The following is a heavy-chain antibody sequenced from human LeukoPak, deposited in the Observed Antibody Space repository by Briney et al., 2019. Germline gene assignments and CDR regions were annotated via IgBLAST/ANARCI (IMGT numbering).Heavy chain of an antibody. V-gene: IGHV4-34*01. J-gene: IGHJ4*02. D-gene: IGHD3-22*01. Sequence: SETLSLTCAVYGGSFSGYYWSWIRQPPGQGLEWIGEINHSGSTNYNPSLKSRVTISVDTSKNQFSLKLSSVTAADTAVYYCARRRYYYDSSGSGWGQGTLVTVSS. CDR3: ARRRYYYDSSGSG. CDR2: INHSGST. CDR1: GGSFSGYY.